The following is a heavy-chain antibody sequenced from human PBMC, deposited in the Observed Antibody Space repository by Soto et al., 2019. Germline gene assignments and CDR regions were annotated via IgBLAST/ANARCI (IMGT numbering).Heavy chain of an antibody. D-gene: IGHD3-22*01. CDR3: ARDEFYYYDSSGYWEGFDY. Sequence: GGSLRLSCAASGFTFSSYSMNWVRQAPGKGLEWVSYISSSSSTIYYADSVKGRFTISRDNAKNSLYLQMNSLRDEDTAVYYCARDEFYYYDSSGYWEGFDYWGQGTLVTSPQ. V-gene: IGHV3-48*02. J-gene: IGHJ4*02. CDR1: GFTFSSYS. CDR2: ISSSSSTI.